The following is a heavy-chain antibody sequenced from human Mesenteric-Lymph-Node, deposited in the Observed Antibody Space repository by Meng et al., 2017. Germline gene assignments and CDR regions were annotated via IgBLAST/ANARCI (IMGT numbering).Heavy chain of an antibody. V-gene: IGHV3-23*01. CDR1: GFTFINYA. Sequence: GGSRRLSCAASGFTFINYAMSWVRQAQGKGLEWVSVITGGDGRTYYADSVKGRFTGDRDNSKNTLYLQMNSLRAEDTAVYYCASGTGDVAKYWGQGTLVTVSS. J-gene: IGHJ4*02. CDR2: ITGGDGRT. CDR3: ASGTGDVAKY. D-gene: IGHD7-27*01.